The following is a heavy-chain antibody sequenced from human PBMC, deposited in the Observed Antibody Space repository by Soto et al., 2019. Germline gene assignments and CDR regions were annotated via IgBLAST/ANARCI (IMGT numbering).Heavy chain of an antibody. Sequence: AGSLRLSCAASGFTFSSYSMNWVRQAPGKGLEWVSSISSSSSYIYYADSVKGRFTISRDNAKNSLYLQMTSLRAEDTAVYYCARHSCGSYSTDAFDIWGQGTVVTVS. CDR3: ARHSCGSYSTDAFDI. V-gene: IGHV3-21*01. D-gene: IGHD1-26*01. CDR1: GFTFSSYS. J-gene: IGHJ3*02. CDR2: ISSSSSYI.